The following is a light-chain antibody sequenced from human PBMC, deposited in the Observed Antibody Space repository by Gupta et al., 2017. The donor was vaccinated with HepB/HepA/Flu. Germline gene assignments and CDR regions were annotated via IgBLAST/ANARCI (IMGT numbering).Light chain of an antibody. Sequence: DIVMTQSPDSLAVSLGERATINCKSSQSVLYSSNNKNYLAWYQQKPGQPPKLLIYWASTRESGVPDRFSGRGSVTDFTLTIISLQAEDVAVYYCQQDYSTAPTFGGGTKVEIK. V-gene: IGKV4-1*01. CDR3: QQDYSTAPT. CDR2: WAS. J-gene: IGKJ4*01. CDR1: QSVLYSSNNKNY.